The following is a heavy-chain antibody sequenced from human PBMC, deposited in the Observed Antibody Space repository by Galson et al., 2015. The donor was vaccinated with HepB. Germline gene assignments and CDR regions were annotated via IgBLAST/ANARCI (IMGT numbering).Heavy chain of an antibody. V-gene: IGHV5-51*01. D-gene: IGHD2-15*01. Sequence: QSGAEVKKPGESLKISCKGSGYRFTNYWIGWVRQMPGKGLEWMGIIYPGDSETRYSPSFQDQVTISADKSISTVYLQWSSLKASDTAMYYCARHRVGYCSGGSCHDFDYWGQGTLVTVSS. CDR3: ARHRVGYCSGGSCHDFDY. J-gene: IGHJ4*02. CDR1: GYRFTNYW. CDR2: IYPGDSET.